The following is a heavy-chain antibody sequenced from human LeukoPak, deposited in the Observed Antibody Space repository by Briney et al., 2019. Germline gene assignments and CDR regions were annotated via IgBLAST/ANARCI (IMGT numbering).Heavy chain of an antibody. V-gene: IGHV4-39*07. CDR3: ARDDGGDYGSGSYYPFDY. CDR1: GGSISSSSYY. J-gene: IGHJ4*02. Sequence: SETLSLTCTVSGGSISSSSYYWGWIRQPPGKGLEWIGSIYYSGSTYYNPSLKSRVTISVDTSKNQFSLKLSSVTAADTAVYYCARDDGGDYGSGSYYPFDYWGQGTLVTVSS. CDR2: IYYSGST. D-gene: IGHD3-10*01.